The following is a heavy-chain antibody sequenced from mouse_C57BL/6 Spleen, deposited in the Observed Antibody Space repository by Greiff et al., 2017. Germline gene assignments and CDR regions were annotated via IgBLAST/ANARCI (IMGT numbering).Heavy chain of an antibody. J-gene: IGHJ4*01. CDR1: GYTFTSYW. D-gene: IGHD3-2*02. CDR2: IYPSDSET. Sequence: VQLQQPGAELVRPGSSVKLSCKASGYTFTSYWMDWVKQRPGQGLEWIGNIYPSDSETHYNQKFKDKATLTVDKSSSTAYMQLSSLTSEDSAVYYCARDSSGSYYAMDYWGQGTSVTVSS. CDR3: ARDSSGSYYAMDY. V-gene: IGHV1-61*01.